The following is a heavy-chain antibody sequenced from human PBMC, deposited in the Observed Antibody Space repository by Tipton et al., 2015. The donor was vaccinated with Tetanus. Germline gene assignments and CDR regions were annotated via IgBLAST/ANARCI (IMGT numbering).Heavy chain of an antibody. J-gene: IGHJ2*01. CDR1: GGSVSSGSYY. V-gene: IGHV4-61*03. CDR3: ARGGLCVGPACAGISPLLDV. Sequence: TLSLTCTVSGGSVSSGSYYWSWIRQRPGKGLEWIGHIYYNGSTKYNPSLKSRVTVSLDTSKKHFSLRLSSVTAADTAVYYCARGGLCVGPACAGISPLLDVWGRGTLVTVSS. D-gene: IGHD2-15*01. CDR2: IYYNGST.